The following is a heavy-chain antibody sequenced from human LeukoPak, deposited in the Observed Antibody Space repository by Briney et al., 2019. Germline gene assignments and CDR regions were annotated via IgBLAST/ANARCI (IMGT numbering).Heavy chain of an antibody. V-gene: IGHV4-39*07. J-gene: IGHJ4*02. CDR2: IYYSGST. CDR3: ARVILVRNVLRGYYFDY. D-gene: IGHD3-10*01. CDR1: GGSISSSSYY. Sequence: PSETLSLTCTVSGGSISSSSYYWGWIRQPPGKGLEWIGSIYYSGSTYYNPSLKSRVTISVDTSKNQFSLKLSSVTAADTALYYCARVILVRNVLRGYYFDYWGQGTLVTVSS.